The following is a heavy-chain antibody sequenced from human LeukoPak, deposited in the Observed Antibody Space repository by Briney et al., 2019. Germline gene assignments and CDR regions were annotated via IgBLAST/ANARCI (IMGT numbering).Heavy chain of an antibody. CDR3: ARSCTSSSESYW. CDR1: GFRFTSYW. J-gene: IGHJ4*02. V-gene: IGHV5-10-1*01. D-gene: IGHD2-2*01. Sequence: PWGALEIPRQGSGFRFTSYWISWVPQVPGKGLEWMGRIDPSESYTNYSPSFQGHVPISADKSISTAYLQCSSLKASDSAMYYCARSCTSSSESYWWGQGRLVTVSS. CDR2: IDPSESYT.